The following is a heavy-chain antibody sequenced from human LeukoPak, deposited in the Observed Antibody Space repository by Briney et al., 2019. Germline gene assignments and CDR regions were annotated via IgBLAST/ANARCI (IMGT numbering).Heavy chain of an antibody. CDR2: INHSGST. CDR3: AKTRGKDGMDV. D-gene: IGHD3-10*01. J-gene: IGHJ6*04. Sequence: SETLSLTCAVFGGSLSGYYWSWIRLPPGKGLEWIGEINHSGSTNYNPSLKSRVTISVDTSKNQFSLKLSSVTAADTAVYFCAKTRGKDGMDVWVKGTTVTVSS. V-gene: IGHV4-34*01. CDR1: GGSLSGYY.